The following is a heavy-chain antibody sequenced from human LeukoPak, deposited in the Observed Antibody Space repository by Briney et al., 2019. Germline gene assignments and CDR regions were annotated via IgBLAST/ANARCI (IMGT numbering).Heavy chain of an antibody. CDR2: IYTSGST. D-gene: IGHD3-10*01. J-gene: IGHJ5*02. V-gene: IGHV4-4*07. Sequence: SETLYLTCTVSGGSISSYYWSWIRQPAGKGLEWIGRIYTSGSTNYNPSLKSRVTISVDTSKNQFSLELSSVTAADTAVYYCARHGLVYWFDPWGQGTLVTVSP. CDR1: GGSISSYY. CDR3: ARHGLVYWFDP.